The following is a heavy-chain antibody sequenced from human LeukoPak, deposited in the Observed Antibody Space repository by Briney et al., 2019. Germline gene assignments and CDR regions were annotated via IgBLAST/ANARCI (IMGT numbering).Heavy chain of an antibody. V-gene: IGHV3-48*01. D-gene: IGHD3-22*01. CDR1: GFTFSTYS. Sequence: GGSLRLSCAASGFTFSTYSMNWVRQAPGKGLEWVSYISRSSTIYYADSVKGRFTISRDNAKNSLYLQMNSLRAEDTAVYYCARGSTYYDSSGQVPFDYWGQGTLVTVSS. CDR3: ARGSTYYDSSGQVPFDY. J-gene: IGHJ4*02. CDR2: ISRSSTI.